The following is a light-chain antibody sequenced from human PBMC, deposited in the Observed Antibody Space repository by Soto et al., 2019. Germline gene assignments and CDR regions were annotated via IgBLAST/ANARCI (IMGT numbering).Light chain of an antibody. CDR3: QLFVDSPPRWT. CDR1: QSFSGTY. V-gene: IGKV3-20*01. CDR2: GAS. J-gene: IGKJ1*01. Sequence: EIVLTQSPGTLSSSPGDNATLSCRASQSFSGTYLAWYQQKPGQAPRLLIFGASSRATGIPDRFSGSGSGTAFTLSVSRLEPEDFAVYYCQLFVDSPPRWTFGQGTKVEI.